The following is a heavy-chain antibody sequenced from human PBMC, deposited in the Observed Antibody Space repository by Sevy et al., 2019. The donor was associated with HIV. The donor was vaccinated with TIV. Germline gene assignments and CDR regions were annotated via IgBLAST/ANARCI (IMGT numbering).Heavy chain of an antibody. D-gene: IGHD6-13*01. J-gene: IGHJ5*02. V-gene: IGHV1-18*01. Sequence: ASVKVSCKASGYTFTSYGISWVRQAPGQGLEWMGWMSAYNGNTNYAHKLQGRVTMTTDTSTSTAYMELRSLRSDDTAVYYCAREASVGTKWFDPWGQGTLVTVSS. CDR3: AREASVGTKWFDP. CDR1: GYTFTSYG. CDR2: MSAYNGNT.